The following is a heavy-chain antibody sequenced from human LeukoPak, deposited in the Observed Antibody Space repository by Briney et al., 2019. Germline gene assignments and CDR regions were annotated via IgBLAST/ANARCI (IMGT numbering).Heavy chain of an antibody. CDR1: GFTFSSYA. CDR3: AKDRAYCGGDCYRFDY. J-gene: IGHJ4*02. CDR2: ISGSGGST. Sequence: GGSLRLSCAASGFTFSSYAMSWVRQAPGKGLEWVSAISGSGGSTYYADSVKGRFTISRDNSKNTLYLQMNSLRAEDTAVYYCAKDRAYCGGDCYRFDYWGQGTLVTVSS. V-gene: IGHV3-23*01. D-gene: IGHD2-21*02.